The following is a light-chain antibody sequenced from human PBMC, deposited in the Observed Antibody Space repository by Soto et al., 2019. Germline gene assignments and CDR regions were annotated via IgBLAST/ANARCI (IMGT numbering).Light chain of an antibody. J-gene: IGKJ4*01. Sequence: EIVLTQSPGTLSLSPGERATLSCRASQSVSSSYLAWYQQKPGQAPRLLIYGASSRATGTPDRFSGSGSGTDFTLTISRLEPEDFAVYYCQHYGSLVLTFGGGTKVAIK. CDR1: QSVSSSY. CDR2: GAS. V-gene: IGKV3-20*01. CDR3: QHYGSLVLT.